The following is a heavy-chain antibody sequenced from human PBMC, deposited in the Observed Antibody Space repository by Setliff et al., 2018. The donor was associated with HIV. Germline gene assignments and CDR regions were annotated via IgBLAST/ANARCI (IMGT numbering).Heavy chain of an antibody. CDR1: NGSFSGHY. CDR3: ASLLSRGYYYDRSGYSCRDY. V-gene: IGHV4-34*01. CDR2: INHSGSP. J-gene: IGHJ4*02. D-gene: IGHD3-22*01. Sequence: SETLSLTCVVYNGSFSGHYWSWIRQPPGKGLEWIGEINHSGSPNYNSSLKSRVTISLDTSKNQFSLKLSSVTAADTAVYYCASLLSRGYYYDRSGYSCRDYWGQGTLVTVSS.